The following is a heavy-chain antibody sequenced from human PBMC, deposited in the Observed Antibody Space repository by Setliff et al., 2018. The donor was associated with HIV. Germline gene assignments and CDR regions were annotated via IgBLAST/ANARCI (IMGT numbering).Heavy chain of an antibody. CDR1: GGTFSSYA. CDR2: ISTYSDET. V-gene: IGHV1-18*01. D-gene: IGHD3-10*01. Sequence: ASVKVSCKASGGTFSSYAISWVRQAPGQGLEWMGWISTYSDETSSSQNLQGRLTMTTDTSTGTAYMDLRSLRSDDTAVYYCARRGNYYASAFDYWGQGTLVTVSS. J-gene: IGHJ4*02. CDR3: ARRGNYYASAFDY.